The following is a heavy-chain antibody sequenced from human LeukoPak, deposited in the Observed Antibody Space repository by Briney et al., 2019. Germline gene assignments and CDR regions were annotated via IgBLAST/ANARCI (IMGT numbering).Heavy chain of an antibody. J-gene: IGHJ5*02. V-gene: IGHV1-69*05. Sequence: SVKVSCKASGGTFSSYAISWVRQAPGQGLEWMGGIVPIFGTANYAQKFQGRVTITTDESTSTAYMELSSLRSEDTAVYYCARARSPSSGYLLRGHNWFDPWGQGTLVTVSS. CDR3: ARARSPSSGYLLRGHNWFDP. CDR1: GGTFSSYA. CDR2: IVPIFGTA. D-gene: IGHD3-22*01.